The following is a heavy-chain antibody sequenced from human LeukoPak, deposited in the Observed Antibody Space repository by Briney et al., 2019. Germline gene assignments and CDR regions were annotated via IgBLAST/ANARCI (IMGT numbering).Heavy chain of an antibody. CDR3: ARVPNYYDSSCYYVDDY. V-gene: IGHV1-2*02. D-gene: IGHD3-22*01. Sequence: ASVKVSCKASGYTFTGYYMHWVRQAPGQGLEWMGWINPNSGGTNYAQKFQGRVTMTRDTSISTAYMELSRLRSDDTAVYYCARVPNYYDSSCYYVDDYWGQGTLVTVSS. J-gene: IGHJ4*02. CDR1: GYTFTGYY. CDR2: INPNSGGT.